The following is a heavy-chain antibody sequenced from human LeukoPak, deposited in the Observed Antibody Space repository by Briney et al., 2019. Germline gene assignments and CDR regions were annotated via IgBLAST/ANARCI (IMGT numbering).Heavy chain of an antibody. CDR1: GFTFSNYA. V-gene: IGHV3-23*01. J-gene: IGHJ4*02. CDR3: AKVLGYCSGGSCYSSRYFDY. Sequence: GGSLRLSCAASGFTFSNYAMTWVRQAPGKGLEWVSSISGRGGSTFYADSVKGRFTISRDNAKNTLYLQMNSLRAEDSAIYYCAKVLGYCSGGSCYSSRYFDYWGQGTQVTVSS. CDR2: ISGRGGST. D-gene: IGHD2-15*01.